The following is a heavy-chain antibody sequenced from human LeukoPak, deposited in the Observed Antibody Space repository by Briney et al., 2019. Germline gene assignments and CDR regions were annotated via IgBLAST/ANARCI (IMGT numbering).Heavy chain of an antibody. CDR1: GGSFSNYY. Sequence: PSETLSLTCAVSGGSFSNYYWNWIRQPPGKGLEWIGENNHSGSTNYNPSLKSRVTMSVDTSKNQFSLKLSSVTAADTAVYYCARGGRATKTDFWGQGTLVTVSS. V-gene: IGHV4-34*01. J-gene: IGHJ4*02. CDR3: ARGGRATKTDF. D-gene: IGHD5-12*01. CDR2: NNHSGST.